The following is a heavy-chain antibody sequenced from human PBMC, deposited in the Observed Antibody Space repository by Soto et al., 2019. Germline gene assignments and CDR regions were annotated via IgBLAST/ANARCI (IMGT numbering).Heavy chain of an antibody. D-gene: IGHD4-17*01. CDR1: GFTFSSYA. CDR2: ISGSGGST. J-gene: IGHJ4*02. V-gene: IGHV3-23*01. CDR3: AKRDTRYGDYYFDY. Sequence: PGGSLRLSCAASGFTFSSYAMSWVRQAPGKGLEWVSAISGSGGSTYYADSVKGRFTISRDNSKNTLFLQMNSLRAEDSAVYYCAKRDTRYGDYYFDYWGQGTLVTVSS.